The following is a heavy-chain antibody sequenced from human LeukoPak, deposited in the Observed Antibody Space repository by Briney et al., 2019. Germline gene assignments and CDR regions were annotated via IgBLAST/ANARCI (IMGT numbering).Heavy chain of an antibody. CDR2: IYSGGST. D-gene: IGHD6-13*01. Sequence: GGSLRLSCAASGFTVSSNYMSWVRQAPGKGLGWVSVIYSGGSTYYADSVKGRFTISRDNSKNTLYLQMNSLRAEDTAVYYCARGSIAAAGTDFDYWGQGTLVTVSS. CDR1: GFTVSSNY. J-gene: IGHJ4*02. CDR3: ARGSIAAAGTDFDY. V-gene: IGHV3-53*01.